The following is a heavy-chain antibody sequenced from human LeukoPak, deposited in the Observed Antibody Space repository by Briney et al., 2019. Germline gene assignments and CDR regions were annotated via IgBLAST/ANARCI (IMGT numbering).Heavy chain of an antibody. CDR2: IIPTFGTA. V-gene: IGHV1-69*01. CDR1: GGTFSTYA. D-gene: IGHD6-13*01. J-gene: IGHJ4*02. Sequence: GASVKVSCKASGGTFSTYAISWVRQAPGQGLEWMGGIIPTFGTANYAQKIQGRITITADESTSTTYMELSSLTSEDTAVYYCARAAGQYSASWYVFDSWGQGTLVTVSS. CDR3: ARAAGQYSASWYVFDS.